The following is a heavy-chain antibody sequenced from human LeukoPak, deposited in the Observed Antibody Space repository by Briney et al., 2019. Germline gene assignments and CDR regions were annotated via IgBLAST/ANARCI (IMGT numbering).Heavy chain of an antibody. V-gene: IGHV4-4*07. CDR1: GGSISSYY. CDR2: IYTSGST. Sequence: SETLSLTCTVSGGSISSYYWSWIRQPAGKGLEWIGRIYTSGSTNYNPSLKSRVTMSVDTSKSQFSLKLSSVTAAGTAVYYCARDLAMPYYYYGMDVWGQGTTVTVSS. D-gene: IGHD2-2*01. CDR3: ARDLAMPYYYYGMDV. J-gene: IGHJ6*02.